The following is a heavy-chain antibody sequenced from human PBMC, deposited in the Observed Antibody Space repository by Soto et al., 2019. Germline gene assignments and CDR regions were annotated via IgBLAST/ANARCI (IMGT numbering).Heavy chain of an antibody. Sequence: QVQLQESGPGLVKPSQTLSLTCTVSGGSISSGGYYWSWIRQHPGQGLEWIGYNYSSGSTYYNPSLKSRVTISVDTSKNQFSLKLSSVTAADTAVYYCASSSIAARDYYYGMDVWGQGTTVTVSS. CDR1: GGSISSGGYY. D-gene: IGHD6-6*01. J-gene: IGHJ6*02. CDR2: NYSSGST. CDR3: ASSSIAARDYYYGMDV. V-gene: IGHV4-31*03.